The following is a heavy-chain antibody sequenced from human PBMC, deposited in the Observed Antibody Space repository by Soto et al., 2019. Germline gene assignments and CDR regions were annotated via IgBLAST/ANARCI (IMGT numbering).Heavy chain of an antibody. D-gene: IGHD3-10*01. CDR3: AKDSPFSGTGRLAFDY. CDR2: AVGNGVAT. J-gene: IGHJ4*02. CDR1: GFTFSGYA. Sequence: EVQLLESGGALVQPGGSLRLSCAASGFTFSGYAMTWVRQAPGRGFDWVSSAVGNGVATYYADSVTGRFTISRDNSKNTLYLQMDSLRAEDTAVYYCAKDSPFSGTGRLAFDYWGQGTLVTVSS. V-gene: IGHV3-23*01.